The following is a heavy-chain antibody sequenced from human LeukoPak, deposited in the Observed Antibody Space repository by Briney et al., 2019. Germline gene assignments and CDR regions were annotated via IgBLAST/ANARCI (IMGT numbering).Heavy chain of an antibody. CDR1: GFTFSSYA. CDR3: AKDCSSTSCYLY. CDR2: ISGSGGST. Sequence: PGGSLRLSCAASGFTFSSYAMSWVRQAPGKGLEWVSAISGSGGSTYYADSVKGRFTISRDNSKNTLYLQMNSLRAEGTAVYYCAKDCSSTSCYLYWGQGTLVTVSS. J-gene: IGHJ4*02. D-gene: IGHD2-2*01. V-gene: IGHV3-23*01.